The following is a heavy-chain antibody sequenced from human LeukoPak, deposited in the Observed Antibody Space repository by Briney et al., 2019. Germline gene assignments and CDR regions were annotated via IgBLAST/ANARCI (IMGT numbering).Heavy chain of an antibody. V-gene: IGHV3-30*18. D-gene: IGHD2-8*02. J-gene: IGHJ4*02. Sequence: PGGSLRLSCAASGFTFNTYGMHWVRQAPGKGLEWVAVISSDGSYKHYADSVEGRFTISRDNSKNTLYLQMNSLRVEDAAVYYCAKKNAGKYWEGADYWGQGTLVTVSS. CDR2: ISSDGSYK. CDR1: GFTFNTYG. CDR3: AKKNAGKYWEGADY.